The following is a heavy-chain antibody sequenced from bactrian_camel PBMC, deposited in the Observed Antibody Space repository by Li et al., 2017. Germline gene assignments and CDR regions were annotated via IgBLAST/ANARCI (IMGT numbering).Heavy chain of an antibody. CDR3: AAAGLSAGSRLGEYSLAVTSFGY. J-gene: IGHJ6*01. V-gene: IGHV3S1*01. D-gene: IGHD2*01. CDR2: IYTGGGDT. CDR1: GTTYGRNC. Sequence: HVQLVESGGGSVQTGGSPRLSCVTSGTTYGRNCMAWFRQAPGKEREAVATIYTGGGDTAYADSVKGRFTISQDNTKNTLYLQMNSLKPEDTAMYYCAAAGLSAGSRLGEYSLAVTSFGYWGLGTQVTVS.